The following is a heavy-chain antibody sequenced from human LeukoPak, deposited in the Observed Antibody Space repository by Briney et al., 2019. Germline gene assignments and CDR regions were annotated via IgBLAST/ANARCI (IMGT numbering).Heavy chain of an antibody. J-gene: IGHJ3*02. CDR3: ARVSIVDPEDAFDI. CDR1: GYTFTDYY. V-gene: IGHV1-2*06. CDR2: INPNSGGS. Sequence: ASVKVSCKASGYTFTDYYMHWVRQAPGQGLEWMGRINPNSGGSNYAQEFQGRVTMTRDTSISTAYMELNRLTSDDTAVYYCARVSIVDPEDAFDIWGQGTMVTVSS. D-gene: IGHD1-14*01.